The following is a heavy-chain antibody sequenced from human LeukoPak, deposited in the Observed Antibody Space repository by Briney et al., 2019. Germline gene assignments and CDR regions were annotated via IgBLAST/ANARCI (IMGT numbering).Heavy chain of an antibody. CDR3: AKDRDYSGSGSPLDY. CDR2: ISGNGAT. D-gene: IGHD3-10*01. CDR1: AFTFSSCA. V-gene: IGHV3-23*01. Sequence: GGSLRLSCAASAFTFSSCAMSWVRQAPGKGLEWGSGISGNGATYYADSVKGRFTISRDNSKNTLYLQMNSLRAEDTAVYYCAKDRDYSGSGSPLDYWGQGTLVTVSS. J-gene: IGHJ4*02.